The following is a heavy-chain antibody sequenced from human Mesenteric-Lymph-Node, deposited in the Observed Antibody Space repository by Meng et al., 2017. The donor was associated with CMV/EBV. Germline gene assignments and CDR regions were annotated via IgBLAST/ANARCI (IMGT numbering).Heavy chain of an antibody. D-gene: IGHD2-15*01. Sequence: TFSGSAMHWVRQACGKGLEWVGRIRSKANSYATAYAASVKGRFTISRDDSKNTAYLQMNSLKTEDTAVYYCTSFDYCSGGSCYTRGDYWGQGTLVTVSS. CDR2: IRSKANSYAT. V-gene: IGHV3-73*01. CDR1: TFSGSA. CDR3: TSFDYCSGGSCYTRGDY. J-gene: IGHJ4*02.